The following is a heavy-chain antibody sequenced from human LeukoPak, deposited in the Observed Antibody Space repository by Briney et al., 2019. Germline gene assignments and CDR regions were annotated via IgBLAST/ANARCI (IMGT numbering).Heavy chain of an antibody. CDR3: ARQTGSGLFILP. Sequence: SETLSLTCTVSGGSISTYYWSWIRQPPGKGLEWIGSIYYSGNTYYNASLKSQVSISIDTSKNQFSLRLTSVTAADTAVYYCARQTGSGLFILPGGQGTLVTVSS. CDR1: GGSISTYY. V-gene: IGHV4-59*04. D-gene: IGHD3/OR15-3a*01. CDR2: IYYSGNT. J-gene: IGHJ4*02.